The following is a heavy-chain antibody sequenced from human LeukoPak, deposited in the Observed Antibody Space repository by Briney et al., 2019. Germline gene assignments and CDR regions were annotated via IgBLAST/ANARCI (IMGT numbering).Heavy chain of an antibody. J-gene: IGHJ4*02. D-gene: IGHD6-6*01. V-gene: IGHV1-2*02. CDR1: GYTFTGYY. CDR2: INPNSGGT. CDR3: ARDGTYSSSSGEDY. Sequence: GASVKVSCKASGYTFTGYYMYWVRQAPGQGLEWMGWINPNSGGTNYAQKFQGRVTMTRDTSISTAYMELSRLRSDDTAVYYCARDGTYSSSSGEDYWGQGTLVTVSS.